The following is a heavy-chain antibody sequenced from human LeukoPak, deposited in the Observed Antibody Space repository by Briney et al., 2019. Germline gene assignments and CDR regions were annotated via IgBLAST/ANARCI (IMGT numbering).Heavy chain of an antibody. V-gene: IGHV3-74*01. D-gene: IGHD3-22*01. CDR2: INDDGSDT. J-gene: IGHJ4*02. Sequence: GGSLRLSCAASGFTFKLYWMHWVRQVPGKGPVWVARINDDGSDTVYAYSVKGRFTISRDDAKNMLFLQMNSLRGEDTAVYHCVRGGPSTWFWGQGTLVTVSS. CDR1: GFTFKLYW. CDR3: VRGGPSTWF.